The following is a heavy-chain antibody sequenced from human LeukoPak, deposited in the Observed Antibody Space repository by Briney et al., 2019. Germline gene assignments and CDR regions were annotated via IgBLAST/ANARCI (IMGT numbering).Heavy chain of an antibody. Sequence: GGSLRLSCSASGFTFSAYWMSWVRQAPGKGLEWVANIKQDGSEKYYVDSVEGRFTISRDNAKNSLYLQMNSLRAEDTAVYYCARGRYCSGGRCHFDCWGQGTLITVSS. CDR1: GFTFSAYW. J-gene: IGHJ4*02. CDR3: ARGRYCSGGRCHFDC. V-gene: IGHV3-7*05. D-gene: IGHD2-15*01. CDR2: IKQDGSEK.